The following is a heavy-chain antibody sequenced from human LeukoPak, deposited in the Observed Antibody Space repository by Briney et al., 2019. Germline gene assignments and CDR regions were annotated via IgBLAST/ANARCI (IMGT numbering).Heavy chain of an antibody. CDR3: ARETGDVLLGAFDI. D-gene: IGHD3-10*01. Sequence: GGSLRLSCAASGFTFSGYDFHWVRQATGRGLEWVSAIGTVGDTHYLDSVKGRFTISRENAKNSLYLQMNSLRAGDTAVYYCARETGDVLLGAFDIWGQGTMVTVSS. J-gene: IGHJ3*02. CDR2: IGTVGDT. CDR1: GFTFSGYD. V-gene: IGHV3-13*04.